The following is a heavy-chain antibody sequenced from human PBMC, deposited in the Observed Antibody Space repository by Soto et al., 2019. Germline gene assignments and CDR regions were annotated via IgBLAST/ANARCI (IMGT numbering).Heavy chain of an antibody. CDR1: GGSISSYY. CDR3: AREYYYDSSGYPNWFDP. Sequence: QVQLQESGPGLVKPSETLSLTCTVSGGSISSYYWSWIWQPPGKGLEWIGYIYYSGSTNYNPSLKSRVTISVDTSKNQFSLKLSSVTAADTAVYYCAREYYYDSSGYPNWFDPWGQGTLVTVSS. J-gene: IGHJ5*02. D-gene: IGHD3-22*01. V-gene: IGHV4-59*08. CDR2: IYYSGST.